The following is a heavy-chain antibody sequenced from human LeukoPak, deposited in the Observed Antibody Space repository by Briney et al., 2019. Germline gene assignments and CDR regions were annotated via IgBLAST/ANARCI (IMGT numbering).Heavy chain of an antibody. CDR3: ARGLPLDLWFGEPGHFDY. CDR2: IYYSGST. D-gene: IGHD3-10*01. CDR1: GGSISSGDYY. J-gene: IGHJ4*02. Sequence: SETLSLTCTVSGGSISSGDYYWSWIRQPPGKGLGWIGYIYYSGSTYYNPSLKSRVTISVDTSKNQFSLKLSSVTAADTAVYYCARGLPLDLWFGEPGHFDYWGQGTLVTVSS. V-gene: IGHV4-30-4*01.